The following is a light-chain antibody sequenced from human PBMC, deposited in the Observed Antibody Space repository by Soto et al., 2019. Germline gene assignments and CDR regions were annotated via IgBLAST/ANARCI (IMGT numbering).Light chain of an antibody. CDR3: QQGHNWPLT. CDR1: QSISSV. CDR2: GAS. V-gene: IGKV3-15*01. Sequence: EIVMTQSPATLSVSPGESATLSCRASQSISSVLAWYQQKPGQPPRLLIYGASTRAAGVPARFTGSGAGSDFTLTISGLQSEDFAVYYCQQGHNWPLTFGQGTRLEI. J-gene: IGKJ2*01.